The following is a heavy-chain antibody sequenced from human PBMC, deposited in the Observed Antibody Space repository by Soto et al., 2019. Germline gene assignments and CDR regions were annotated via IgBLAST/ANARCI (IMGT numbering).Heavy chain of an antibody. V-gene: IGHV4-39*01. CDR1: GSSIRTSSYY. D-gene: IGHD1-1*01. CDR2: IYYSGST. J-gene: IGHJ6*02. Sequence: PSETQSLTYTVSGSSIRTSSYYWGWMRHPPGKRKEWIGSIYYSGSTYYNPSLKSRVTISVDTSKNQFSLKLSSVTAADTAVYYCATLQLERLGVNYYYYYGMDVWGQG. CDR3: ATLQLERLGVNYYYYYGMDV.